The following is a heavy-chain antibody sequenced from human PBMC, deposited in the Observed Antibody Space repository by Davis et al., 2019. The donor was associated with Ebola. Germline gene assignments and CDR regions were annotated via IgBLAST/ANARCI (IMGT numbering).Heavy chain of an antibody. CDR2: IIPIFATA. CDR1: GGTFSSYA. CDR3: ARDGNYFDY. V-gene: IGHV1-69*06. J-gene: IGHJ4*02. Sequence: SVKVSCKASGGTFSSYALSWVRQAPGQGLEWMGGIIPIFATANYAQKFQGRVTITADKSTSTASMELSSLRSEDTAVYYCARDGNYFDYWGQGTLVTVSS.